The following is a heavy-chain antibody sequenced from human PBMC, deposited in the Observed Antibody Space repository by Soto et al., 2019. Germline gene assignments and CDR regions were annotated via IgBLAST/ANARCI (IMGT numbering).Heavy chain of an antibody. CDR2: IDPSDSYT. CDR3: ASVHLPLNFKQQLGVGDYYGMDV. CDR1: GYSFTSYC. D-gene: IGHD6-13*01. V-gene: IGHV5-10-1*01. Sequence: GESLKISCKGSGYSFTSYCISWVRQMPGKGLEWMGRIDPSDSYTNYSPSFQGHVTISADKSISTAYLQWSSLKASDHAMNYCASVHLPLNFKQQLGVGDYYGMDVWGKGITVTVSS. J-gene: IGHJ6*04.